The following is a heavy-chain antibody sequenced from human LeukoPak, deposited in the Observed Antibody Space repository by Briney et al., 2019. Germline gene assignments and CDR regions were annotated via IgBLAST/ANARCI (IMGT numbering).Heavy chain of an antibody. CDR2: IYYSGST. V-gene: IGHV4-61*01. J-gene: IGHJ6*02. CDR3: ARDAGAQLWLGYYYYYGMDV. CDR1: GGSVSSGSYY. D-gene: IGHD5-18*01. Sequence: TSETLSLTCTVSGGSVSSGSYYWSWIRQPPGKGLEWIGDIYYSGSTNYNPSLKSRVTISVDTSKNQFSLKLSSVTAADTAVYYCARDAGAQLWLGYYYYYGMDVWGQGTTVTVSS.